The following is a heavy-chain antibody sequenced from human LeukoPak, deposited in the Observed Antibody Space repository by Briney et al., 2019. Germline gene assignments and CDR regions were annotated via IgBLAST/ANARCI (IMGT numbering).Heavy chain of an antibody. D-gene: IGHD3-22*01. Sequence: GRSLRLSCAASGFTFSSYAMHWVGKAQAKGLDGVTVIGYDGSNKHYADSVKGRFTISRDNSKNTLYLQMDSLRAEDTAVYYCARAFGASSGYSVDYWGQGTLVTVSS. J-gene: IGHJ4*02. CDR3: ARAFGASSGYSVDY. CDR2: IGYDGSNK. CDR1: GFTFSSYA. V-gene: IGHV3-33*01.